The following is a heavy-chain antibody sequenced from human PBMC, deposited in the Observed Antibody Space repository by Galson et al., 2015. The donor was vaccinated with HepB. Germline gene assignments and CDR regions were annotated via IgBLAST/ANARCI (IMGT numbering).Heavy chain of an antibody. V-gene: IGHV3-15*01. CDR2: IKSKTDGGTT. D-gene: IGHD2-15*01. CDR1: GFIFNNAW. J-gene: IGHJ4*02. Sequence: SLRLSCAASGFIFNNAWMSWVRQAPGKGLEWVGRIKSKTDGGTTDYAAPVKGRFTVSRDDSKNTVYLQMNSLQTEDTAVYYCTTLGTQVVVGNTRRGPFDNWGQGILVTVSS. CDR3: TTLGTQVVVGNTRRGPFDN.